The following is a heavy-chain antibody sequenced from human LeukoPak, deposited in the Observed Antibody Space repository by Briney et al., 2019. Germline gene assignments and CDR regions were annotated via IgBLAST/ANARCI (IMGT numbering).Heavy chain of an antibody. CDR2: ISAYNGNT. CDR3: ARGPAAHHPEYFQH. V-gene: IGHV1-18*01. J-gene: IGHJ1*01. D-gene: IGHD2-2*01. Sequence: ASVKVSCKASGYTFTSYGISWVRQTPGQGLEWMGWISAYNGNTNYAQKLQGRVTMTTDTSTSTAYMELRSLRSDDTAVYYCARGPAAHHPEYFQHWGQGTLVTVSS. CDR1: GYTFTSYG.